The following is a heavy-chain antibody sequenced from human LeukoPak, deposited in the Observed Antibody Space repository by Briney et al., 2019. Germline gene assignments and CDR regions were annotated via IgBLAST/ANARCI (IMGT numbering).Heavy chain of an antibody. CDR2: IWYGGSND. J-gene: IGHJ4*02. CDR3: AKLRILSPPLDY. Sequence: GGSLRLSCAASGFTFSTYGMHWVRQAPGKGLEWVAVIWYGGSNDYYADSVKGRFTISRDNSKNTLYLQMNSLRAEDTAVYYCAKLRILSPPLDYWGQGTLVTVSS. D-gene: IGHD2-15*01. CDR1: GFTFSTYG. V-gene: IGHV3-33*06.